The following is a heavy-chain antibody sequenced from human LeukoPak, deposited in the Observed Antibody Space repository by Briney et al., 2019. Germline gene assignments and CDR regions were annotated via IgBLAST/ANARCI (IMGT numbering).Heavy chain of an antibody. CDR3: ASTTRIAVAVFDY. D-gene: IGHD6-19*01. V-gene: IGHV4-59*01. CDR2: IYYSGST. J-gene: IGHJ4*02. CDR1: GGSISSYY. Sequence: SETLSLNCTVSGGSISSYYWSWIRQPPGKGLEWIGYIYYSGSTNYNPSLKSRVTISVDTSKNQFSLKLSSVTAADTAVYYCASTTRIAVAVFDYWGQGTLVTVSS.